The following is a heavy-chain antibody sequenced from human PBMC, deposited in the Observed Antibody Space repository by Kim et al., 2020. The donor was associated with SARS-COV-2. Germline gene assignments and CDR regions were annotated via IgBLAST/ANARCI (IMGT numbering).Heavy chain of an antibody. Sequence: VDSVKGRFTISRDNAKNSLYLQMNSLRAEDTAVYYCARKYCSGGSCLLDYWGQRTLVTVSS. CDR3: ARKYCSGGSCLLDY. J-gene: IGHJ4*02. D-gene: IGHD2-15*01. V-gene: IGHV3-7*04.